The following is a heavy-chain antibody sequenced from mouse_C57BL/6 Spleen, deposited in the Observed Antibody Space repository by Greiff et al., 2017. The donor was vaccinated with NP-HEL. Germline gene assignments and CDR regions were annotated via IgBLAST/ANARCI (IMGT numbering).Heavy chain of an antibody. J-gene: IGHJ2*01. D-gene: IGHD2-2*01. CDR1: GYTFTSYW. V-gene: IGHV1-59*01. Sequence: QVQLQQPGAELVRPGTSVKLSCKASGYTFTSYWMHWVKQRPGQGLEWIGVIDPSDSYTNYNQKFKGKATFTVDTSSSTAYMQLSSLTSEDSAVYYCAREREWFTYWGQGTTLTVSS. CDR3: AREREWFTY. CDR2: IDPSDSYT.